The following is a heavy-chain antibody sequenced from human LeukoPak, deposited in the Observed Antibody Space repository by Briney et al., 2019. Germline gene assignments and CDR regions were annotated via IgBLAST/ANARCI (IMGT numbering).Heavy chain of an antibody. CDR2: ISSSSSYI. D-gene: IGHD3-3*01. CDR1: GFAFSSYS. V-gene: IGHV3-21*01. CDR3: AREFGVARRYFAS. Sequence: PGGSLRLSCAASGFAFSSYSMNWVRQAPGQGLEWVSSISSSSSYIYYADSVKGRFTISRDTAKNSPYLQMNSLRAEDTAVYYCAREFGVARRYFASWGQGNLVTVSS. J-gene: IGHJ4*02.